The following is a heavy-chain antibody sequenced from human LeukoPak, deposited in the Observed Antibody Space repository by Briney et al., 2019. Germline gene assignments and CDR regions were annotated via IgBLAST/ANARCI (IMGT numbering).Heavy chain of an antibody. CDR2: IYHSGST. Sequence: SETLSLTCAVSGYSISSGYYWGWIRQPPGEGLEWIGSIYHSGSTYYNPSLKSRVTISVDTSKNQFSLKLSSVPAADTAVYYCARRSYDFWSGYGLFYYWGQGALVTVSS. CDR1: GYSISSGYY. CDR3: ARRSYDFWSGYGLFYY. V-gene: IGHV4-38-2*01. J-gene: IGHJ4*02. D-gene: IGHD3-3*01.